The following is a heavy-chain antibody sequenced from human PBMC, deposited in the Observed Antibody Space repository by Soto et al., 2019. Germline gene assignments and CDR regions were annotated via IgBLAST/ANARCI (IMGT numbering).Heavy chain of an antibody. V-gene: IGHV3-23*01. D-gene: IGHD4-17*01. J-gene: IGHJ4*02. CDR3: AKDRYGDYGGVDF. CDR2: ITGGGGRR. CDR1: GFTFSTYA. Sequence: EVQLLESGGGLVQPGGSLRLSCAASGFTFSTYAMIWVRQAPGKGLKWVSVITGGGGRRYYADSVKGRFTISRDNSKNTLYLKMNSLRAEDTAVYYCAKDRYGDYGGVDFWGQGALVTVFS.